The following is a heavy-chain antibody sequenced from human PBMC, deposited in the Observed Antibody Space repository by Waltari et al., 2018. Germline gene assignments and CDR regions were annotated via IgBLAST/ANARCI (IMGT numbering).Heavy chain of an antibody. J-gene: IGHJ4*02. CDR3: ARDYYGDYAFDY. D-gene: IGHD4-17*01. V-gene: IGHV1-18*01. Sequence: QVQLVQSGAEVKKPGASVKVSCKTSGYSFTSYGISWVRQAPGQGLEWMGWISAFNGDINYVQKYQGRVTMTTDRSTSTGYMELRSLTSDDTAVYYCARDYYGDYAFDYWGQGTLVTVSS. CDR2: ISAFNGDI. CDR1: GYSFTSYG.